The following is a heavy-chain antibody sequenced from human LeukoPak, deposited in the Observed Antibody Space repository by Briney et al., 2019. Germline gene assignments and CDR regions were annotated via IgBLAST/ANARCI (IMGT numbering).Heavy chain of an antibody. Sequence: SQTLSLTCTVSGGSISSGDYYWSWIRQPPGKGLEWIGYIYYSGSTNYNPSLKSRVTISVDTSKNQFSLKLSSVTAADTAVYYCARSRYFDLSWFDPWGQGTLVTVSS. CDR2: IYYSGST. V-gene: IGHV4-30-4*01. CDR3: ARSRYFDLSWFDP. CDR1: GGSISSGDYY. J-gene: IGHJ5*02. D-gene: IGHD3-9*01.